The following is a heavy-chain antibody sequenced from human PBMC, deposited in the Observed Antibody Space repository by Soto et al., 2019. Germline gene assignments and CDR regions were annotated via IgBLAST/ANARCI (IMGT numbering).Heavy chain of an antibody. CDR1: GFTFNNYA. V-gene: IGHV3-23*01. J-gene: IGHJ4*02. CDR3: ARGRGASGGRTPRVDF. CDR2: ISGGGDTT. D-gene: IGHD3-10*01. Sequence: EVQLLESGGGLVQPGGSLRLSCAASGFTFNNYAMTWVRQAPGKGLEWVSAISGGGDTTSYADSVKGRFTVSRDGSKITLYLQMSSLRAEDTALYSCARGRGASGGRTPRVDFGGPGTLVTVSS.